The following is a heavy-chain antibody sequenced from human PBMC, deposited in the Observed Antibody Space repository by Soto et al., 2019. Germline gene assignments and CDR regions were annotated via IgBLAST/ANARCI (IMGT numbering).Heavy chain of an antibody. D-gene: IGHD4-4*01. J-gene: IGHJ6*02. CDR2: ISGRGIST. V-gene: IGHV3-23*01. Sequence: PGGSLRLSCAASGFTFSTYPMRWVRQAPGKGLEWVSGISGRGISTYYTDSVKGRFTISRDNSKNTVFLQMNSLRDEDTAVYYCVKPPVITASYYYYDMDVWGQGTTVTSP. CDR1: GFTFSTYP. CDR3: VKPPVITASYYYYDMDV.